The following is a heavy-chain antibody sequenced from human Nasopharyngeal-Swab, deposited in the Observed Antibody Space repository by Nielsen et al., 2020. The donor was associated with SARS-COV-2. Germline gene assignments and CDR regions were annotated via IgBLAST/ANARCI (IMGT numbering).Heavy chain of an antibody. V-gene: IGHV3-48*03. D-gene: IGHD2-2*01. J-gene: IGHJ4*02. CDR2: ISSSGGTI. CDR1: GFTFSSYE. CDR3: AREAPAYYFDY. Sequence: WGSLRLSCAASGFTFSSYEMNWVRQAPGKGLEWVSYISSSGGTIYYADSVKGRFTISRDNAKNSLYLQMNSLRAEDTAVYYCAREAPAYYFDYWGQGTLVTVSS.